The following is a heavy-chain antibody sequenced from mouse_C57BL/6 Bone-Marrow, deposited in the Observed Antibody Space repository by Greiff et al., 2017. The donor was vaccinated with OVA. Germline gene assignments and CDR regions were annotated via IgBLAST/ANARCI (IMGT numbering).Heavy chain of an antibody. CDR3: ARSGITTVEGDFAMDY. V-gene: IGHV1-55*01. Sequence: QVQLQQPGAELVKPGASVKMSCKASGYTFTSYWITWVTQRPGQGLEWIGDIYPGSGRTNYNDKFKSTATLTVDTSSSTAYMQLSSLTSEDSAVYDCARSGITTVEGDFAMDYWGQGTSVTVSS. J-gene: IGHJ4*01. CDR1: GYTFTSYW. D-gene: IGHD1-1*01. CDR2: IYPGSGRT.